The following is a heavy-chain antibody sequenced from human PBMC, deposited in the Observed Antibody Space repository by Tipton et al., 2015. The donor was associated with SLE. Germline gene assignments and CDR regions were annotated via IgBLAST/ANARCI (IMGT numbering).Heavy chain of an antibody. CDR3: ARGLAMVRGDSMDY. CDR2: SNPSGST. J-gene: IGHJ4*02. D-gene: IGHD3-10*01. Sequence: TLSLTCAVYGGSFSGYYWSWIRQPPGKGLEWIGESNPSGSTNYNPSLKSRVTISVDTSKNQLSLKLHSVTAADTAVYYCARGLAMVRGDSMDYWGQGTLVTVSS. V-gene: IGHV4-34*01. CDR1: GGSFSGYY.